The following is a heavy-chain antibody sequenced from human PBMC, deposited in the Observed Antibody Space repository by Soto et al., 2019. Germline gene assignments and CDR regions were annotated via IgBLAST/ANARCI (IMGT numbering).Heavy chain of an antibody. J-gene: IGHJ6*02. CDR3: ASDGGARGVAMYGMDV. V-gene: IGHV1-2*02. CDR1: GYTFTGYY. D-gene: IGHD3-10*01. CDR2: INPNSGGT. Sequence: ASVKVSCKASGYTFTGYYMHWVRQAPGQGLEWMGWINPNSGGTNYAQKFQGRVTMTRDTSISTAYMELSRLRSDDPAVYYCASDGGARGVAMYGMDVWGQGTTVTVSS.